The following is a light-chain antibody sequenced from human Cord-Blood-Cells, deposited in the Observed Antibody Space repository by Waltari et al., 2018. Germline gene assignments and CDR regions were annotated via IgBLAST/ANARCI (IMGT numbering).Light chain of an antibody. CDR3: QQSYSTPYS. Sequence: DIQMIQSPSTLSASVRARVTITCRASQSISSYLNWYQQKPGKAPKLLIYAASSLQSGVPSRFSGSGSGTDFTLTISSLQPEDFATYYCQQSYSTPYSFCQGTKLEIK. CDR2: AAS. V-gene: IGKV1-39*01. J-gene: IGKJ2*03. CDR1: QSISSY.